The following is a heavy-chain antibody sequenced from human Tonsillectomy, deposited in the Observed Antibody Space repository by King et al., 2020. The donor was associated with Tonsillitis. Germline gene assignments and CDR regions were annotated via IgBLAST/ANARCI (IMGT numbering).Heavy chain of an antibody. J-gene: IGHJ4*02. CDR3: AGYRDCSSTSCYTGVDY. D-gene: IGHD2-2*02. V-gene: IGHV3-33*01. Sequence: VQLVESGGGVVQPGRSLRLSCAASGFTFSSYCMHWVRQAPGKGLEWVAVIWYDGSNKYYADSVKGRFTISRDNSKNTLYLQMNSLRAEDTAVYYCAGYRDCSSTSCYTGVDYWGQGTLVTVSS. CDR2: IWYDGSNK. CDR1: GFTFSSYC.